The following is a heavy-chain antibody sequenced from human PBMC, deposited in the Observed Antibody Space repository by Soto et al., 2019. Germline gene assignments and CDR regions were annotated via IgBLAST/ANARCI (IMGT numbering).Heavy chain of an antibody. D-gene: IGHD2-15*01. Sequence: HVQVVQSGAEVKKPGSSVKVSCKVSGDSFSSYAISWVRQAPGQGLEWMGGIIPILTTANYAQKFQDRVTITADEGTSTAYMEMSSLTSEETAVYYCERKAGGGNYYILDFWGQGTLVTVSS. CDR2: IIPILTTA. CDR1: GDSFSSYA. J-gene: IGHJ4*02. V-gene: IGHV1-69*01. CDR3: ERKAGGGNYYILDF.